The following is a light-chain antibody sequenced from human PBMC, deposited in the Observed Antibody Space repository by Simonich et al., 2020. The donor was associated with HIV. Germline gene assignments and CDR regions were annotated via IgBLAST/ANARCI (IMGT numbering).Light chain of an antibody. V-gene: IGLV3-21*03. J-gene: IGLJ3*02. CDR1: NIGSES. CDR2: DDN. CDR3: QVWDSSSDHVV. Sequence: SDVLTQPPSVSVAPGKTARITCGGKNIGSESVHWYQQKEGQAPVMVVYDDNDRPSGIPERFSGSNSGNTATLSISRVEAGVEADYYCQVWDSSSDHVVFGGGTKLTVL.